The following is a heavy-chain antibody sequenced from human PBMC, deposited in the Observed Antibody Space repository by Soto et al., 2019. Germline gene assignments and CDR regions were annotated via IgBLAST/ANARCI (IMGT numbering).Heavy chain of an antibody. Sequence: GASLKISCKGSGYSFTSYWIGWFRQMHRKGLEWMGIIYPGDSDTRYSPSFQGQVTISADKSISTAYLQWSSLKASDTAMYYCARTISSGYYYYYGMDVWGQGTTVTVSS. D-gene: IGHD3-9*01. CDR1: GYSFTSYW. J-gene: IGHJ6*02. V-gene: IGHV5-51*01. CDR2: IYPGDSDT. CDR3: ARTISSGYYYYYGMDV.